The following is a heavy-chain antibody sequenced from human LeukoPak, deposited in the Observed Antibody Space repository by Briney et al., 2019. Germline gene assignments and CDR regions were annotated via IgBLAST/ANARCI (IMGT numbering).Heavy chain of an antibody. CDR3: ARDPIWFGEAEVNWFDP. D-gene: IGHD3-10*01. CDR2: INSDGSST. J-gene: IGHJ5*02. V-gene: IGHV3-74*01. CDR1: GLTFSSYW. Sequence: PGGSLRLSCAASGLTFSSYWMHWVRQAPGKGLVWVSRINSDGSSTSYADSVKGRFTISRDNAKNTLYLQMNSLRAEDTAGYCCARDPIWFGEAEVNWFDPWGQGTLVTVSS.